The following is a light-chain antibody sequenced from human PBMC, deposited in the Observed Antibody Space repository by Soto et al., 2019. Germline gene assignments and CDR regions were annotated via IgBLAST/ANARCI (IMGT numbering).Light chain of an antibody. CDR3: CSYAGSSTSWV. CDR2: EDT. CDR1: SSDVGNYNL. V-gene: IGLV2-23*01. J-gene: IGLJ3*02. Sequence: QSALTQPASVSGSAGQSITISCTGTSSDVGNYNLVSWYLHHPGKAPKLLIYEDTKRPSGVSNRFSGSKSGNTASLTISGLQAEDEADYYCCSYAGSSTSWVFGGGTKVTVL.